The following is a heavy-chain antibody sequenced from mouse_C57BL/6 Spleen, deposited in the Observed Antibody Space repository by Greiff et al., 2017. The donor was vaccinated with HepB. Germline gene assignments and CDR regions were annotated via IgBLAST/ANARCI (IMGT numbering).Heavy chain of an antibody. V-gene: IGHV5-12*01. Sequence: EVQRVESGGGLVQPGGSLKLSCAASGFTFSDYYMYWVRPTPEKRLEWVAYISNGGGSTYYPDTVKGRFTISRDNAKNTLYLQMSRLKSEDTAMYYCARPSFYDYDGGLDYWGQGTTLTVSS. D-gene: IGHD2-4*01. J-gene: IGHJ2*01. CDR2: ISNGGGST. CDR3: ARPSFYDYDGGLDY. CDR1: GFTFSDYY.